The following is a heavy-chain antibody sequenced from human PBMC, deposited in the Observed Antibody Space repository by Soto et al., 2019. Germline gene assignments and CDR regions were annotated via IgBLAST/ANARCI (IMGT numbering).Heavy chain of an antibody. Sequence: GGSLRLSCAASGFTFSGSAMHWVRQASGKGLEWVGRIRSKANSDATAYAASVKGRFTIYSDESKNTAYLQLNSLKTEDTAVYYCTRPALPCCSTGCYLGAFDSWGQGTLVTVSS. V-gene: IGHV3-73*01. J-gene: IGHJ3*02. CDR1: GFTFSGSA. CDR3: TRPALPCCSTGCYLGAFDS. CDR2: IRSKANSDAT. D-gene: IGHD2-2*01.